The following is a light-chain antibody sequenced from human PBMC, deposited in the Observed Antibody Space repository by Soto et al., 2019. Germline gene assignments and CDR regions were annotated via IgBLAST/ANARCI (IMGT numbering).Light chain of an antibody. Sequence: EIVMTQSPVTLSVSPGERATLSCRASQSVSSDLAWYQQKPGQAPRLLIYGASTRATGIPARFSGSGSGTEFTLTISSLQSEDFAVYYCQQYNNWPITFGQGTRLDIK. V-gene: IGKV3-15*01. CDR2: GAS. CDR3: QQYNNWPIT. J-gene: IGKJ5*01. CDR1: QSVSSD.